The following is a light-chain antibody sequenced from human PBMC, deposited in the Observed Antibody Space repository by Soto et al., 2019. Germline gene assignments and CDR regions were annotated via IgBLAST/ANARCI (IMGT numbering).Light chain of an antibody. Sequence: QSVLTQPASGYGFHGHWSTISCTGTSSDVGGYNYVSWYQQHPGRAPKLLIYDVSTRPTGVSNRFSGSKSGNTASLTISGLQAEDEADYYCSSYTSSSTPLYVFGTGTKVTVL. CDR2: DVS. CDR1: SSDVGGYNY. J-gene: IGLJ1*01. CDR3: SSYTSSSTPLYV. V-gene: IGLV2-14*03.